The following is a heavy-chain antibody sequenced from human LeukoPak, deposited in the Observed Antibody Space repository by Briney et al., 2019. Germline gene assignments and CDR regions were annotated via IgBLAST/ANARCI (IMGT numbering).Heavy chain of an antibody. CDR3: AYSPPYFYYMDV. CDR1: GGSISSSSYY. CDR2: LYYSGST. Sequence: PSETLSLTCTVSGGSISSSSYYWGWIRQPPGKGPEWIGSLYYSGSTYYNPSLKSRVTISVDTSKNHFSLRLRSVTAADTAVFYCAYSPPYFYYMDVWGKGTTVTVSS. V-gene: IGHV4-39*02. D-gene: IGHD2-15*01. J-gene: IGHJ6*03.